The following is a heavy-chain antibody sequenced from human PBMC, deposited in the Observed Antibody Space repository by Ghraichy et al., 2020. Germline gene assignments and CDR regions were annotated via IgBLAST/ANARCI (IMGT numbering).Heavy chain of an antibody. J-gene: IGHJ6*03. CDR1: GGTFSSYA. V-gene: IGHV1-69*13. CDR3: AREAFDYIWGTDRNTLYSYSYMDV. CDR2: IIPVFDSA. Sequence: SVKVSCKASGGTFSSYAISWVRQAPGQGLEWMGGIIPVFDSANYAQKFQGRVTITADESTSTAYMELSSLRSEDTAVYYCAREAFDYIWGTDRNTLYSYSYMDVWGKGTTVTVSS. D-gene: IGHD3-16*02.